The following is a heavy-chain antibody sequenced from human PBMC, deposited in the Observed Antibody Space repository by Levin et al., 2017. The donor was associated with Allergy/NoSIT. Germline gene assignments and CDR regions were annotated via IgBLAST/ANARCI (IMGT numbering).Heavy chain of an antibody. CDR3: ARVAGRPGLWFGELFHAFDI. D-gene: IGHD3-10*01. V-gene: IGHV4-30-2*01. CDR1: GGSISSGGYS. J-gene: IGHJ3*02. CDR2: IYHSGST. Sequence: SQTLSLTCAVSGGSISSGGYSWRWIRQPPGKGLEWIGYIYHSGSTYYNPSLKSRVTISVDRSKNQFSLKLSSVTAADTAVYYCARVAGRPGLWFGELFHAFDIWGQGTMVTVSS.